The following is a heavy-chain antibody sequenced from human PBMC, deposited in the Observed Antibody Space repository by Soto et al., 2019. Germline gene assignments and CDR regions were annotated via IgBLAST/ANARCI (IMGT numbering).Heavy chain of an antibody. D-gene: IGHD3-3*01. Sequence: TLLVNCCVSGSSLNSGGNYWTWVRKYPGKGLEWIGYMYYSGITYYNPSLKSRITVSVDTSKNQFSLSLSSVTAADTAIYYCARAINDFWSGFSYNFDSWGQGTLVTVS. J-gene: IGHJ4*02. CDR1: GSSLNSGGNY. V-gene: IGHV4-31*03. CDR3: ARAINDFWSGFSYNFDS. CDR2: MYYSGIT.